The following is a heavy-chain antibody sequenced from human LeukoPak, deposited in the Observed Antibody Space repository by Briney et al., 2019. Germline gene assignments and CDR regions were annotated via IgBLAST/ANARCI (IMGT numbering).Heavy chain of an antibody. Sequence: PSETLSLTCTVSGGSISSYYWSWIRQPPGKGLEWIGYIYYTGSTSYNPSLKGRVTMSLDASKNQFSLGLNSVTPADTAVYYCARGGNYWPQWWFDPWGRGTLVSVSS. V-gene: IGHV4-59*01. J-gene: IGHJ5*02. CDR2: IYYTGST. CDR1: GGSISSYY. CDR3: ARGGNYWPQWWFDP. D-gene: IGHD1-26*01.